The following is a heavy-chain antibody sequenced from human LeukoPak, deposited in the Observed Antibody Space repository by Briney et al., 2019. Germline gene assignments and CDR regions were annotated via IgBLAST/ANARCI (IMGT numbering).Heavy chain of an antibody. J-gene: IGHJ6*03. V-gene: IGHV4-39*01. CDR3: ASNGGNYYYYYMDV. D-gene: IGHD4-23*01. CDR2: IYCSGST. Sequence: KPSETLSLTCTVSGGSISSSSCYWGWIRQPPGKGLEWIGSIYCSGSTYYNPSLKSRVTISVDTSKNQFSLKLSSVTAADTAVYYCASNGGNYYYYYMDVWGKGTTVTVSS. CDR1: GGSISSSSCY.